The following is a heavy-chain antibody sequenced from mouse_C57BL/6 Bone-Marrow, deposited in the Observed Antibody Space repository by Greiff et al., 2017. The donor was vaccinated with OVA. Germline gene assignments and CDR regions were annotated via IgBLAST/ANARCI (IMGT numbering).Heavy chain of an antibody. CDR1: GYTFTSYW. J-gene: IGHJ1*03. D-gene: IGHD1-1*01. V-gene: IGHV1-59*01. Sequence: QVQLQQPGAELVRPGTSVKLSCKASGYTFTSYWMHWVKQRPGQGLEWIGVIDPSDSYTNYNQKFKGKATLTVDTSSSTAYMQLSSLTSEDSAVYYCARDRHYYGSSPRYWYFDVWGTGTTVTVSS. CDR3: ARDRHYYGSSPRYWYFDV. CDR2: IDPSDSYT.